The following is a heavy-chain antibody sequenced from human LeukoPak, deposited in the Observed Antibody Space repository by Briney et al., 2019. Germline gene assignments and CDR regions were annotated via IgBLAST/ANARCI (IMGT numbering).Heavy chain of an antibody. J-gene: IGHJ6*03. Sequence: GGSLRLSCAASGSTFSSYWMSWVRQVPGKGLEWVALIKEDGGEKYYVDSMKGRFTISRDNGKNSLYLQMNSLRAEDTAVYYCARGGSSCYYYYFYMDVWGRGTMVTVSS. CDR2: IKEDGGEK. CDR3: ARGGSSCYYYYFYMDV. V-gene: IGHV3-7*01. D-gene: IGHD3-16*01. CDR1: GSTFSSYW.